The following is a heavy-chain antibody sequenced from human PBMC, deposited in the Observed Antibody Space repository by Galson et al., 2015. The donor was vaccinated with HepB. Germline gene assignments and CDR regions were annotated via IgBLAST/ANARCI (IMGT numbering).Heavy chain of an antibody. CDR3: AKAPRIAAAGSTYFQH. CDR1: GFTFSSYA. D-gene: IGHD6-13*01. Sequence: SLRLSCAASGFTFSSYAMSWVRQAPGKGLEWVSAISGSGGSTYYADSVKGRFTISRDNSKNTLYLQMNSLRAEDTAVYYCAKAPRIAAAGSTYFQHWGQGTLVTVSS. CDR2: ISGSGGST. J-gene: IGHJ1*01. V-gene: IGHV3-23*01.